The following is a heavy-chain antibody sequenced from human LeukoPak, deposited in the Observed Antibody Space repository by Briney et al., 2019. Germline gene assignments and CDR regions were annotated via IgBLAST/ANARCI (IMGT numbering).Heavy chain of an antibody. CDR3: ARDGSSGWCAYFDY. J-gene: IGHJ4*02. V-gene: IGHV3-53*01. D-gene: IGHD6-19*01. CDR1: GGSISSYY. Sequence: ETLSLTCTVSGGSISSYYWSWIRQPPGKGLEWVSIIYSGGSTYYTDSVKGRFTISRDNSKNTLYLQMNSLRAEDTAVYYCARDGSSGWCAYFDYWGQGTLVTVSS. CDR2: IYSGGST.